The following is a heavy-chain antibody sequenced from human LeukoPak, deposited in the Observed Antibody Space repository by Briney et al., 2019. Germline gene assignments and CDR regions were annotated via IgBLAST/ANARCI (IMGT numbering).Heavy chain of an antibody. J-gene: IGHJ4*01. CDR2: IHNSEST. D-gene: IGHD5-18*01. CDR1: GGSISTSYYY. CDR3: ARQVTFGYAYAYYFDY. V-gene: IGHV4-39*01. Sequence: SETLSLACTVSGGSISTSYYYWGWIRQPPGKGLEWIGNIHNSESTYYNPSLRSRVTISVDTSKNQFSLKLSSVTAADTAVYYCARQVTFGYAYAYYFDYWGQGSLVTVSS.